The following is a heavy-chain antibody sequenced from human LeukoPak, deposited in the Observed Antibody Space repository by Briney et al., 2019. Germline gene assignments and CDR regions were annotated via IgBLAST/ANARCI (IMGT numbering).Heavy chain of an antibody. CDR3: ARERPGYYDSSGYYGTVLDD. V-gene: IGHV4-59*01. CDR1: GGSISSYY. J-gene: IGHJ4*02. Sequence: SETLSLTCTVSGGSISSYYWSWLGQPPGKGLERIGYIYYSGSTNYNPSLKSRVTISVDTSKNQFSLKLSTVTAADTAVYYCARERPGYYDSSGYYGTVLDDWGQGTLVTVS. D-gene: IGHD3-22*01. CDR2: IYYSGST.